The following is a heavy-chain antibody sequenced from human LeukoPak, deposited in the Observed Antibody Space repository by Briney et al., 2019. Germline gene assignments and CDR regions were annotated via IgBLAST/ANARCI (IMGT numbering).Heavy chain of an antibody. Sequence: GGSLRLSCAASGFTFNSYDMQWVRQSPGKGLEWVTFIRYDGSDKYYVDSVEGRFTTSRDNSKNTLYLQMNSLRAEDTAVYYCATSVTGYSSRFYYWGQGTLVTVSP. V-gene: IGHV3-30*02. CDR3: ATSVTGYSSRFYY. CDR1: GFTFNSYD. J-gene: IGHJ4*02. D-gene: IGHD6-19*01. CDR2: IRYDGSDK.